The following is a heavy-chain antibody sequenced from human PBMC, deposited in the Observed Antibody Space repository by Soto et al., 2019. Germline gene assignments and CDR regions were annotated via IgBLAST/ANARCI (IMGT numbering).Heavy chain of an antibody. J-gene: IGHJ4*02. CDR3: ARDPDISTSPGGTKDDY. CDR2: ISAYNGNT. D-gene: IGHD2-2*01. Sequence: QVQLVQSGAEVKKPGASVKVSCKASGYTFTSYGISWVRQAPGQGLEWMGWISAYNGNTNYAQKLQGRVTMTTDTSTRTAYMELRSLRSDDTAVYYCARDPDISTSPGGTKDDYWGQGTLVTVSS. V-gene: IGHV1-18*01. CDR1: GYTFTSYG.